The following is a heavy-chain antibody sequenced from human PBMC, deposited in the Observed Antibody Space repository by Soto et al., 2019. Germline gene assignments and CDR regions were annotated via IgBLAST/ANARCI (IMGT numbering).Heavy chain of an antibody. J-gene: IGHJ4*02. CDR1: GYTFTNHW. CDR2: INPSDSHT. Sequence: GESLKISCQGSGYTFTNHWITWVRQMPGKGLEWMGRINPSDSHTNYSLSFEGHVTMSGDKSISTAYLQWSSLKASDTAMYYCARHASYYVSSGYFGTYWGQGTLVTVSS. CDR3: ARHASYYVSSGYFGTY. D-gene: IGHD3-22*01. V-gene: IGHV5-10-1*01.